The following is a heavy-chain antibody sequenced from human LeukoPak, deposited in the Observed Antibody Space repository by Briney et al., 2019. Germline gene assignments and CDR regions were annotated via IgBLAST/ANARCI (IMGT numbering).Heavy chain of an antibody. CDR2: ISWNSGSI. D-gene: IGHD1-26*01. V-gene: IGHV3-9*01. CDR3: AKEGYSGSYHVY. Sequence: PGRSLRLSCAASGFTFDDYAMHWVRQAPGKGLEWVSGISWNSGSIGYADSVKGRFTISRDNAKNSLYLQMNSLRAEDTALYYCAKEGYSGSYHVYWGQGTLVTVSS. J-gene: IGHJ4*02. CDR1: GFTFDDYA.